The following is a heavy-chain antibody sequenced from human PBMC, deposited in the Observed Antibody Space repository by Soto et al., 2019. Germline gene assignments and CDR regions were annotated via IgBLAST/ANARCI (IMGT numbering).Heavy chain of an antibody. V-gene: IGHV1-2*04. CDR2: INPNSCGT. Sequence: ASVVSCKASGYTFSGYCMHWVRQAPGQGLEWMGWINPNSCGTNYAQKFQGWVTMTRDTSISTAYMELSRLTSDDTAVYFCARGDSGSYSGSGWSERWGKGTLVSVSS. J-gene: IGHJ5*02. CDR3: ARGDSGSYSGSGWSER. D-gene: IGHD1-26*01. CDR1: GYTFSGYC.